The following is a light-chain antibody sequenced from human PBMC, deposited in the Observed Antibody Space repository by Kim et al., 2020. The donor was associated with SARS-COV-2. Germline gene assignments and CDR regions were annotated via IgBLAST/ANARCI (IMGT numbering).Light chain of an antibody. V-gene: IGLV3-19*01. CDR3: SSRDTSGDHVL. CDR2: HKN. Sequence: SELTQEPTVSVALGQTVRITCQGDSLRVSYATWYQQKPGQAPVLVVYHKNQRPSGIPDRFSGSSSLNTASLTITRAQAEDEADYYCSSRDTSGDHVLFGGGTQLTVL. CDR1: SLRVSY. J-gene: IGLJ2*01.